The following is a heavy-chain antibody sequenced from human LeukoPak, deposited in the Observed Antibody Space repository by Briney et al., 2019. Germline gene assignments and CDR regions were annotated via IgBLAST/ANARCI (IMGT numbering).Heavy chain of an antibody. D-gene: IGHD3-16*02. CDR1: GFTFSSYA. J-gene: IGHJ3*02. Sequence: GGSLRLSCAASGFTFSSYAMSWVRQAPGKGLEWVSAISGSGGSTYYADSVKGRFTISRDNSKNTLYLQMSSLRAEDTAVYYCAKDKAPGDYDHVWGSYRWDDAFDIWGQGTMVTVSS. CDR3: AKDKAPGDYDHVWGSYRWDDAFDI. CDR2: ISGSGGST. V-gene: IGHV3-23*01.